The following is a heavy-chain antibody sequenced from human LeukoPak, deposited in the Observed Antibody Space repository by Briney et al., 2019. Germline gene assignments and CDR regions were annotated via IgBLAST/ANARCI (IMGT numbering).Heavy chain of an antibody. CDR1: GGSFTAYY. Sequence: SETLSLTCAVYGGSFTAYYWNWLRHPPGKGLEWIGEINHGGSTNYNPSLKSRVTISVATSKNQFSLKLSSVTAADTAVYYCARGPPGERWLQIRYFDYWGQGTLVTVSS. V-gene: IGHV4-34*01. CDR3: ARGPPGERWLQIRYFDY. CDR2: INHGGST. J-gene: IGHJ4*02. D-gene: IGHD5-24*01.